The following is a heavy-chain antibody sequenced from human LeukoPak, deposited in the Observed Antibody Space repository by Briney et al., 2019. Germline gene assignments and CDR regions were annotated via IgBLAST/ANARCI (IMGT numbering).Heavy chain of an antibody. CDR2: FDPEDGET. Sequence: ASVKVSCKVSGYTLTELSMHWVRQAPGKGLVWMGGFDPEDGETIYAQKFQGRVTMTEDTSTDTAYMELSSLRSEDTAVYYCATGFLEWSGNWFDPWGQGTLVTVSS. D-gene: IGHD3-3*01. CDR1: GYTLTELS. J-gene: IGHJ5*02. CDR3: ATGFLEWSGNWFDP. V-gene: IGHV1-24*01.